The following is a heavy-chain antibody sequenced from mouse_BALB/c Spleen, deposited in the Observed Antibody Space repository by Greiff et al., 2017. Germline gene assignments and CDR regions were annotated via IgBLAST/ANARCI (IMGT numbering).Heavy chain of an antibody. J-gene: IGHJ4*01. V-gene: IGHV5-17*02. CDR1: GFTFSSFG. CDR3: ARMDY. CDR2: ISSGSSTI. Sequence: EVNVVESGGGLVQPGGSRKLSCAASGFTFSSFGMHWVRQAPEKGLEWVAYISSGSSTIYYADTVKGRFTISRDNPKNTLFLQMTSLRSEDTAMYYCARMDYWGQGTSVTVSS.